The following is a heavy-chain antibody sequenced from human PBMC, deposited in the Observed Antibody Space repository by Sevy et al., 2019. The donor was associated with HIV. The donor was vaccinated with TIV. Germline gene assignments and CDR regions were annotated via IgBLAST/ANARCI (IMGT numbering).Heavy chain of an antibody. CDR1: GGSINSDH. Sequence: SEILSLTCTVSGGSINSDHWNCIRQPPGKGLEWIGYVYYTGGTNYNPSLKNRVTISVDRTKNQFSLKLTSVTAADTAVYYCTRRNDFAIWGQGTMVTVSS. V-gene: IGHV4-59*08. J-gene: IGHJ3*02. CDR3: TRRNDFAI. CDR2: VYYTGGT.